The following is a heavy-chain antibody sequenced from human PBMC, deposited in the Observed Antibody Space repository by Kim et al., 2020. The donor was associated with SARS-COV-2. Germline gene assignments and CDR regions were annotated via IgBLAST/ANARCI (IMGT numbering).Heavy chain of an antibody. Sequence: SVKVSCKASGGTFSSYAISWVRQAPGQGLEWMGRIIPILGIAHYAQKFQGRVTITADKSTSTAYMELSSLRSEDTAVYYCAREVYYYDSSGYPRAEYFQHWGQGTLVTVSS. CDR1: GGTFSSYA. V-gene: IGHV1-69*04. J-gene: IGHJ1*01. D-gene: IGHD3-22*01. CDR3: AREVYYYDSSGYPRAEYFQH. CDR2: IIPILGIA.